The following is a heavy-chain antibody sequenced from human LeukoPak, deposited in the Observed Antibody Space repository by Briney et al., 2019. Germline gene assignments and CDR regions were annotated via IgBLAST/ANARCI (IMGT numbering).Heavy chain of an antibody. Sequence: GGSLRLSCAASGFTFSAYNMNWVRRAPGKGLEWVASIDTSSSYIFYADSVRGRFTISRDNAKNSLTLQMNSLRVEDAAVYYCARSQRASAWYIDEYWGQGTVVTVSS. CDR3: ARSQRASAWYIDEY. D-gene: IGHD6-19*01. J-gene: IGHJ4*02. CDR2: IDTSSSYI. V-gene: IGHV3-21*01. CDR1: GFTFSAYN.